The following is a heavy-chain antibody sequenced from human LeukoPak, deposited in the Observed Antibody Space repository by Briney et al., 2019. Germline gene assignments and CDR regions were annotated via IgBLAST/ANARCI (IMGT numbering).Heavy chain of an antibody. CDR2: INQDGSEK. D-gene: IGHD3-10*01. V-gene: IGHV3-7*01. CDR3: ARDYGSGSAFDY. Sequence: GGSLRLSCAASGFTFSSYWMSWVRQAPGKGLEWVANINQDGSEKYYVDSVKGRFTISRDNAKNSLYLQMNRLRAEDTAVYYCARDYGSGSAFDYWGQGTLVTVSS. J-gene: IGHJ4*02. CDR1: GFTFSSYW.